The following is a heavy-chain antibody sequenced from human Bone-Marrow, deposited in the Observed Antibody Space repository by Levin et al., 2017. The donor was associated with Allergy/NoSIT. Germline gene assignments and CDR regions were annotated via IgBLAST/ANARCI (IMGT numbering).Heavy chain of an antibody. CDR1: GFTFSNAW. D-gene: IGHD2-15*01. V-gene: IGHV3-15*01. Sequence: PGGSLRLSCAASGFTFSNAWMSWVRQAPGKGLEWVGRIKIETEGGTTDYGAPVKGRFTISRDDSKNKLYLQMNRLKTEDTAVYYCTTGRYCSGGSCPTNDYYFYGMDVWGQGATVTVSS. J-gene: IGHJ6*02. CDR2: IKIETEGGTT. CDR3: TTGRYCSGGSCPTNDYYFYGMDV.